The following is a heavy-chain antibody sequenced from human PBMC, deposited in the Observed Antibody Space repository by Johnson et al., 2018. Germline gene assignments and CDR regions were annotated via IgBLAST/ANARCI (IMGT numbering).Heavy chain of an antibody. CDR2: ISYDGSNK. D-gene: IGHD3-16*01. CDR1: GFTFSSYG. J-gene: IGHJ3*02. Sequence: QVQLVESGGGVVQPGRSLRLSCAASGFTFSSYGMHWVRQAPGKGLEWVAVISYDGSNKYFADSVKGRFTISRDNSKNTLYLQMNSLRAEDTAGYYCAKESGGGRDAFDIWGQGTMVTVSS. V-gene: IGHV3-30*18. CDR3: AKESGGGRDAFDI.